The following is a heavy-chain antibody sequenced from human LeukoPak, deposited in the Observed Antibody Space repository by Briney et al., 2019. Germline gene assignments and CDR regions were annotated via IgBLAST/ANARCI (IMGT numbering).Heavy chain of an antibody. CDR1: GFTFSSYS. Sequence: PGGSLRLSCVASGFTFSSYSMNWVRKAPGKGLERVSGITNGGEDTYYADSVKGRFTISRDNSKNTLFLQMNSLRAEDTAIYYCAKGTKGFDYWGQGTLVTVSS. V-gene: IGHV3-23*01. CDR3: AKGTKGFDY. J-gene: IGHJ4*02. CDR2: ITNGGEDT.